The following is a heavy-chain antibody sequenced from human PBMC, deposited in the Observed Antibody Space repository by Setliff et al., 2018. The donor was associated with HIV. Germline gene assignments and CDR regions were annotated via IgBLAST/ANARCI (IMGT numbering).Heavy chain of an antibody. CDR3: ARHDANTAGPFFLH. CDR1: GGSINNYY. J-gene: IGHJ1*01. Sequence: SETLSLTCTVSGGSINNYYWSWIRQPPGKGLEWIGYIHSSGPTNYSPSLESRVSMSVDMSKSQFSLKLRSVIAADTAVYYCARHDANTAGPFFLHWGQGTLVTVSS. D-gene: IGHD6-19*01. V-gene: IGHV4-59*08. CDR2: IHSSGPT.